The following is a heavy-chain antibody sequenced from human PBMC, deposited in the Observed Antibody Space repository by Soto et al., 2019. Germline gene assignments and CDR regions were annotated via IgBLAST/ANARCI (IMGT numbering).Heavy chain of an antibody. J-gene: IGHJ3*02. D-gene: IGHD3-22*01. CDR1: GYTFTSYG. V-gene: IGHV1-18*01. Sequence: ASVKVSCKASGYTFTSYGISWVRQAPGQGLEWMGWISAYNGNTNYAQKLQGRVTMTTDTSTSTAYTELRSLRSDDTAVYYCARISRALVYYYDSSGPKGAFDIWGQGTMVTVSS. CDR3: ARISRALVYYYDSSGPKGAFDI. CDR2: ISAYNGNT.